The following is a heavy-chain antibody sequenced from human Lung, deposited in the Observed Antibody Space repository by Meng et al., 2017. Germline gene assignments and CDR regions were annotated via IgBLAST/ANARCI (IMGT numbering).Heavy chain of an antibody. CDR2: INHSGST. V-gene: IGHV4-34*01. J-gene: IGHJ4*02. CDR1: GGSFSDYY. Sequence: QGRLQQWGAGLLKPSETLSLTCVASGGSFSDYYWSWIRQPPGKGLEWIGEINHSGSTNYNPSLESRATISVDTSQNNLSLKLSSVTAADSAVYYCARGPTTMAHDFDYWGQGTLVTVSS. D-gene: IGHD4-11*01. CDR3: ARGPTTMAHDFDY.